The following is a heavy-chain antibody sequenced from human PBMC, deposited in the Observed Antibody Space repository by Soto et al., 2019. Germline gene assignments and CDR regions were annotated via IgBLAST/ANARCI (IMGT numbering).Heavy chain of an antibody. V-gene: IGHV3-23*01. D-gene: IGHD3-10*01. Sequence: PGGSLRLSCSTSGFTFSTYAMNWVRQAPGKGLEWVSALSGSGGTTYYADSVRGRFTISRDNSKNTLFLQMSSLRAEDTALYYCAKQRAGYGSGSDTFYFDFWGQGTLVTVSP. CDR1: GFTFSTYA. CDR3: AKQRAGYGSGSDTFYFDF. J-gene: IGHJ4*02. CDR2: LSGSGGTT.